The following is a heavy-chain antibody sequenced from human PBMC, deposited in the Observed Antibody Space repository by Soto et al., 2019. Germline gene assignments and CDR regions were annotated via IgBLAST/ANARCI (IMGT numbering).Heavy chain of an antibody. Sequence: GGSLRLSCTASGFTFSNYWMSWVRQAPGKGLEWVANIRQDGSEENYVDSVKGRFTISRDNAKKSLYLQMDSLRAEDTAVYYCATKLYYYHTHPMGWFDTWGQGTLVTVSS. CDR2: IRQDGSEE. V-gene: IGHV3-7*03. CDR1: GFTFSNYW. D-gene: IGHD3-10*01. CDR3: ATKLYYYHTHPMGWFDT. J-gene: IGHJ5*02.